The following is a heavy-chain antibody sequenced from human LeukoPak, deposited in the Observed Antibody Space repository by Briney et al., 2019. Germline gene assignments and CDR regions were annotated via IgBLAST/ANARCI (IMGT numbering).Heavy chain of an antibody. CDR2: ISNSSSYI. Sequence: GGSLRLSYAASGFTFSSYSMNWVRQAPGKGLEWVSSISNSSSYIYYADSVKGRFTISRDNAKNSLYLQMNSLRAEDTAVYYCARGDFDKYYYGSGSYYPSRYWGQGTLVTVSS. V-gene: IGHV3-21*01. J-gene: IGHJ4*02. D-gene: IGHD3-10*01. CDR3: ARGDFDKYYYGSGSYYPSRY. CDR1: GFTFSSYS.